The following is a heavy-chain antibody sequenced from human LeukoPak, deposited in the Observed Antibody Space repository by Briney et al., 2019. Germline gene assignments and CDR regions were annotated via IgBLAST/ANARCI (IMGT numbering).Heavy chain of an antibody. V-gene: IGHV4-31*03. CDR2: IYYSGST. Sequence: SETLSLTCTVSGGSISSGGYYWSWIRPHEGEGLEWIGYIYYSGSTYYNPSLTSRVTISVHTSKNQFSLKLSCVTAADTTVYYFARGGIFDGANVSYWGQGTLVSLSS. CDR1: GGSISSGGYY. D-gene: IGHD4/OR15-4a*01. CDR3: ARGGIFDGANVSY. J-gene: IGHJ4*02.